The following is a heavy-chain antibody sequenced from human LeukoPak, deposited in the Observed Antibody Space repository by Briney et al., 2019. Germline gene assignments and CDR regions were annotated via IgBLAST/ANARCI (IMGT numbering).Heavy chain of an antibody. J-gene: IGHJ3*02. D-gene: IGHD2-15*01. CDR3: TTDLFADMAFDI. Sequence: GGSLRLSCAASGFTLSNAWMSWVRQAPGKGLEWVGRIKSKTDGGTTDYAAPVKGRFTISRDDSKNTLYLQMNSLKTEDTAVYHCTTDLFADMAFDIWGQGTMVTVSS. V-gene: IGHV3-15*01. CDR2: IKSKTDGGTT. CDR1: GFTLSNAW.